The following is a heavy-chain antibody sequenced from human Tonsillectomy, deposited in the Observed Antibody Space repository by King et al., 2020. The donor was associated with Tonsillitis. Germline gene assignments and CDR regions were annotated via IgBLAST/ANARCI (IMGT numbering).Heavy chain of an antibody. D-gene: IGHD6-6*01. Sequence: QLVQSGAEVKKPGASVKVSCKASGYTFTSYYMHWVRQAPGQGLEWMGIINPSGGSTTYAQKFQGRVTMTRDTSTSTVYMALSSLRSDDTAVYYCARAREYSTSSDYWGQGTLVTVSS. CDR1: GYTFTSYY. CDR2: INPSGGST. V-gene: IGHV1-46*03. J-gene: IGHJ4*02. CDR3: ARAREYSTSSDY.